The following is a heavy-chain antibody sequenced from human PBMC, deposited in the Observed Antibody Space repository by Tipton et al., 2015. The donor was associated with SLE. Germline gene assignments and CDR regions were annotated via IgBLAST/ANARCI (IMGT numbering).Heavy chain of an antibody. J-gene: IGHJ4*02. CDR1: GGSIRSSSYY. CDR2: VFYRGST. D-gene: IGHD1-26*01. V-gene: IGHV4-39*07. CDR3: ARGGGSYYDY. Sequence: LRLSCTVSGGSIRSSSYYWVWIRQSPGEGLEWLGHVFYRGSTYYNPSLKSRVTISIDTSKNQFYLRVNSVTAADTAVYYCARGGGSYYDYWGQGTLVTVSS.